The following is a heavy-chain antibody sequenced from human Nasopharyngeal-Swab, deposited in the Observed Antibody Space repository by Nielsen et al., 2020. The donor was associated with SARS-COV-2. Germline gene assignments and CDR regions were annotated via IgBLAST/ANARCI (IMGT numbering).Heavy chain of an antibody. D-gene: IGHD5-24*01. J-gene: IGHJ6*02. CDR2: ISYDGSNQ. CDR3: AREVEGHYGMDV. CDR1: GFTFRDFA. V-gene: IGHV3-30-3*01. Sequence: GESLKISCAASGFTFRDFAIHWVRQAPGKGLEWVAVISYDGSNQFYADSVRGRFTISRDNSKNKVCLQMNSLRPEDTAVYYCAREVEGHYGMDVWGQGTTVTVSS.